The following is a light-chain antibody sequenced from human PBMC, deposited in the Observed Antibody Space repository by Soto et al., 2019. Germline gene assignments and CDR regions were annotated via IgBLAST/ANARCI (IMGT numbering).Light chain of an antibody. CDR1: NSNIGAGYT. J-gene: IGLJ1*01. V-gene: IGLV1-40*01. CDR2: GNN. CDR3: QSYDSSLSGYV. Sequence: QSVLTQPPSVSGAPGQRVTISCTGSNSNIGAGYTVHWYQHLPETAPNLLIYGNNNRLSGVPDRFSGSKSGTSASLAITGLQAEDEADYYCQSYDSSLSGYVFGTGTKLTVL.